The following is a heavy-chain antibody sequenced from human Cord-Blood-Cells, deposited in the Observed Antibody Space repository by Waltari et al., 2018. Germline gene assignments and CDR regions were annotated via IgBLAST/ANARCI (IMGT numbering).Heavy chain of an antibody. J-gene: IGHJ6*03. CDR2: VDPEDGET. D-gene: IGHD1-1*01. CDR3: ASWYKKLERPYYYYYYMDV. Sequence: EVQLVQSGAEVKKPGATVKISCKVSGYTFTDYYMHWVQQAPGKGLEWMGLVDPEDGETIYAEKFQGRGTITADTSTDTAYMELSSLRSEDTAVYYCASWYKKLERPYYYYYYMDVWGKGTTVTVSS. CDR1: GYTFTDYY. V-gene: IGHV1-69-2*01.